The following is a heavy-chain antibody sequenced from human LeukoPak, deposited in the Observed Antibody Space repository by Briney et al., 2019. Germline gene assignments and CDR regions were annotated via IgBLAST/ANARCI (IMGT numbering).Heavy chain of an antibody. Sequence: SETLSLTCTVSGVSMCAYQWSWVRQSPEKGLEWIGCINTKGETSYNPSLKSRVTTSVDTSKSQFSLRLTSVTAADTAVYYCATSNDAKIAPFDHWGQGAPVTVSS. CDR3: ATSNDAKIAPFDH. V-gene: IGHV4-4*09. CDR1: GVSMCAYQ. CDR2: INTKGET. J-gene: IGHJ4*02. D-gene: IGHD2-21*01.